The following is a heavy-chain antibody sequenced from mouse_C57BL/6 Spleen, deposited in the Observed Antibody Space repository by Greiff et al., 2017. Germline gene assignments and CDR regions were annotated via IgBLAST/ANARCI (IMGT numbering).Heavy chain of an antibody. CDR1: GYTFTEYT. CDR3: ARHEDPIYYDLDGRLWYFDV. CDR2: FYPGSGSI. D-gene: IGHD2-4*01. V-gene: IGHV1-62-2*01. J-gene: IGHJ1*03. Sequence: VQGVESGAELVKPGASVKLSCKASGYTFTEYTIHWVKQRSGQGLEWIGWFYPGSGSIKYNEKFKDKATLTADKSSSTGYMELSRLTSEDSAVYFCARHEDPIYYDLDGRLWYFDVWGTGTTVTVSS.